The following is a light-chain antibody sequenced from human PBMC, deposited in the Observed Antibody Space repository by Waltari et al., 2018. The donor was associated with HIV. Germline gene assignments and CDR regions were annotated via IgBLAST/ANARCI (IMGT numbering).Light chain of an antibody. Sequence: QTVVTQESALTVSPGGTVTLTCASSTGPVVSGYFPSWFQQKPGHAPTTLLYNTDTRQSWIPSRFSGSLRGGNATLTLSGAQPEDEAAYFCLLYFGGVQVFGGGTKLTVL. CDR1: TGPVVSGYF. CDR3: LLYFGGVQV. CDR2: NTD. V-gene: IGLV7-43*01. J-gene: IGLJ2*01.